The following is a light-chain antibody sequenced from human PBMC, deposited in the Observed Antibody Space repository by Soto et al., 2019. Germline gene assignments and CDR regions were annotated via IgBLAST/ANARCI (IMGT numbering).Light chain of an antibody. V-gene: IGLV2-8*01. Sequence: QSALTQPPSASGSPGQSVTISCTGTSSVVGGYNYVSWYQQHPGKAPKLMIYEVSKRPSGVPDRFSGSKSGNTASLTVSGLQAEDEADYYCRSYAGSNGYVFGTGTKVTVL. J-gene: IGLJ1*01. CDR3: RSYAGSNGYV. CDR2: EVS. CDR1: SSVVGGYNY.